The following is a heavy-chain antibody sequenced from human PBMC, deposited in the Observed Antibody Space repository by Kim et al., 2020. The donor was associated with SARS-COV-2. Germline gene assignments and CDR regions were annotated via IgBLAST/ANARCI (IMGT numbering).Heavy chain of an antibody. V-gene: IGHV1-24*01. J-gene: IGHJ6*03. CDR1: GYTLTELS. CDR2: FDPEDGET. D-gene: IGHD2-2*02. CDR3: WGLQVVVPAAIPDYYYYYMDV. Sequence: ASVKVSCKVSGYTLTELSMHWVRQAPGKGLEWMGGFDPEDGETIYAQKFQGRVTMTEDTSTDTAYMELSSLRSEDTAVYYCWGLQVVVPAAIPDYYYYYMDVWGKGTTVTVSS.